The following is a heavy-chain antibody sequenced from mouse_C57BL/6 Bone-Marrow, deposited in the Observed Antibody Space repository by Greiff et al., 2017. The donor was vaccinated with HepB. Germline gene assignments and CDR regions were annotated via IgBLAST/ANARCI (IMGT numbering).Heavy chain of an antibody. V-gene: IGHV5-12*01. CDR1: GFTFSDYY. J-gene: IGHJ4*01. CDR3: ARLRDYAMDY. CDR2: ISNGGGST. D-gene: IGHD3-1*01. Sequence: EVQLVESGGGLVQPGGSLKLSCAASGFTFSDYYMYWVRQTPEKRLEWVAYISNGGGSTYYPDTVKGRFTISRDNAKNTLYLQMSRLKSEDTAMYYCARLRDYAMDYWGQGTSVTVSS.